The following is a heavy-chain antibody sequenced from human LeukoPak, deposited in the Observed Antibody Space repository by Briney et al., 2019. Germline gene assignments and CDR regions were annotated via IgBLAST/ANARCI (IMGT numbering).Heavy chain of an antibody. J-gene: IGHJ4*02. CDR1: GYTFTGYY. CDR3: ARDAGIAAAGTGPPRSFDY. V-gene: IGHV1-2*02. Sequence: ASVKVSCKASGYTFTGYYMHWVRQAPGQGLEWMGWINPNSGGTNYAQKFQGRVTMTRDTSISTAYTGLSRLRSEDTAVYYCARDAGIAAAGTGPPRSFDYWGQGTLVTVSS. CDR2: INPNSGGT. D-gene: IGHD6-13*01.